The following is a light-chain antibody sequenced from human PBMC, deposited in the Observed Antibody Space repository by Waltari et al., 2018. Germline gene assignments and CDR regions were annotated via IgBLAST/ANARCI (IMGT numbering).Light chain of an antibody. V-gene: IGLV2-23*02. Sequence: QSALTQPASVSGSPGQSLTISCTGASSDVGSYYFVSWYQPYPGRAPKLSIYEVIKRPSGVSNRFSGSRSGNTASLTISGLQAGDEADYYCCSYAGSSTLVFGGGTKLTVL. CDR3: CSYAGSSTLV. J-gene: IGLJ2*01. CDR1: SSDVGSYYF. CDR2: EVI.